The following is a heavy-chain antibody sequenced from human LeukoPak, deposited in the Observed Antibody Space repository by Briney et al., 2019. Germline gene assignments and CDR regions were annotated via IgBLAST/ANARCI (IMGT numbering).Heavy chain of an antibody. CDR2: ISSSSSDM. Sequence: GGSLRLSCAASGVTFSSYSMNWVRHAPGKGVEWVSSISSSSSDMYYADSVKRQFTISRDTPKNSLYLQMNSMRAEDTAVYYCARGNLVDTAIGDFWGQGTLVTVSS. CDR1: GVTFSSYS. D-gene: IGHD5-18*01. J-gene: IGHJ4*02. CDR3: ARGNLVDTAIGDF. V-gene: IGHV3-21*01.